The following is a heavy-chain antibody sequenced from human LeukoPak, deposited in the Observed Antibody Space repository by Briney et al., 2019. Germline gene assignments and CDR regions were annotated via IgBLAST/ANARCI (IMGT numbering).Heavy chain of an antibody. CDR3: ASVSSSGYYPASTDYYYGMDV. D-gene: IGHD3-22*01. Sequence: VSVKVSCKASGYTFTRYGISWVRQAPGQGLEWMGWISAYNGNTDYAEKLQDRVTMTTDTSTSTVYMELRSLRSDDTAVYYCASVSSSGYYPASTDYYYGMDVWGQGATVTVSS. J-gene: IGHJ6*02. V-gene: IGHV1-18*01. CDR2: ISAYNGNT. CDR1: GYTFTRYG.